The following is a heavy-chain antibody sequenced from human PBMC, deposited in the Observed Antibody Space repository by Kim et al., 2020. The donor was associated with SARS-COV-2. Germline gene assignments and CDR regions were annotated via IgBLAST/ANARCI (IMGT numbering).Heavy chain of an antibody. Sequence: GGSLRLSCAASGFTFSSYGMHWVRQAPGKGLEWVAVISYDGSNKYYADSVKGRFTISRDNSKNTLYLQMNSLRAEDTAVYYCARDNDILTGSFDYWGQGTLVTVSS. D-gene: IGHD3-9*01. CDR2: ISYDGSNK. CDR1: GFTFSSYG. CDR3: ARDNDILTGSFDY. J-gene: IGHJ4*02. V-gene: IGHV3-33*05.